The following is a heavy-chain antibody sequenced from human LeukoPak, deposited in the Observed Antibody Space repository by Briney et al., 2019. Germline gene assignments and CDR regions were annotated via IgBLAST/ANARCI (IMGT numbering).Heavy chain of an antibody. CDR2: IIPIFGTA. CDR1: GYTFTSYG. Sequence: KVSCKASGYTFTSYGISWVRQAPGQGLEWMGGIIPIFGTANYAQKFQGRVTITADESTSTAYMELSSLRSEDTAVYYCARDFYYYDSSGYYCYFDYWGQGTLVTVSS. V-gene: IGHV1-69*01. CDR3: ARDFYYYDSSGYYCYFDY. D-gene: IGHD3-22*01. J-gene: IGHJ4*02.